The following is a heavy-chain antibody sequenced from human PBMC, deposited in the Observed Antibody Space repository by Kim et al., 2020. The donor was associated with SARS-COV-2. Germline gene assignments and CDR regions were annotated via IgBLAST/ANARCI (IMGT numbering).Heavy chain of an antibody. CDR2: K. J-gene: IGHJ4*02. D-gene: IGHD2-21*02. V-gene: IGHV3-30*02. Sequence: KYYADPVKGRFTISRDNSKNTLYLQMNSLRAEDTAVYYCARGDGDDYFDYWGQGTLGTVSS. CDR3: ARGDGDDYFDY.